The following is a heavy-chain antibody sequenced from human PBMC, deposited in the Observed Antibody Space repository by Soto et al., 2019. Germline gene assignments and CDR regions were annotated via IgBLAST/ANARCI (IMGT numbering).Heavy chain of an antibody. Sequence: ASVKVSCKASGYTFTTYAMHWVRQAPGQRLEWMGWINAGNGNTKYSQQFQGRVTMTRDTSTSTVYMEVSSLRSEDTAVYYCSRVDPGETSPFDHWGQGTLVTVSS. D-gene: IGHD3-10*01. CDR2: INAGNGNT. CDR1: GYTFTTYA. J-gene: IGHJ4*02. CDR3: SRVDPGETSPFDH. V-gene: IGHV1-3*01.